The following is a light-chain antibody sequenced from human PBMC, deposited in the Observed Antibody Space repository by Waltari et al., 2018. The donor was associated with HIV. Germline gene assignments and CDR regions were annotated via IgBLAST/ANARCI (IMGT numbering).Light chain of an antibody. Sequence: QSALIQPASVSGSPGQSINISCTGTNSDVGGYNYVSWYQQDPGKAPKLIIFDFSKRPSGHSDRSSGSRSGNTASLTISGRQADDEADYYCCSYAGSSTYVFGTGTKVTVL. J-gene: IGLJ1*01. V-gene: IGLV2-23*02. CDR1: NSDVGGYNY. CDR3: CSYAGSSTYV. CDR2: DFS.